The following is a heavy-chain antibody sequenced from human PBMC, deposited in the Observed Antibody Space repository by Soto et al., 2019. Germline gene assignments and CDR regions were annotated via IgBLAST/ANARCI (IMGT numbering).Heavy chain of an antibody. CDR3: AKDRERDAWYEDY. V-gene: IGHV3-23*01. Sequence: GGSLRLSCVASGFSFSSYAMSWVRQAPGKGLEWVSVISGSDGSTYYADSVKGRFTISRDNSKNTLYLQMNSLRAEDTAVYHCAKDRERDAWYEDYWGQGTLVTVSS. CDR1: GFSFSSYA. D-gene: IGHD6-13*01. CDR2: ISGSDGST. J-gene: IGHJ4*02.